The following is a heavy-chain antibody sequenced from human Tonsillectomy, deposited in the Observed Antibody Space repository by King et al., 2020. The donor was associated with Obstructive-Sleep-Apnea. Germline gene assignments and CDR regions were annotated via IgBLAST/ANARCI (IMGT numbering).Heavy chain of an antibody. D-gene: IGHD3-9*01. CDR3: ARPFNNDILIGYSRDY. CDR2: INPNSGGT. Sequence: QLVQSGAEVKKPGASVKVSCKASRYTFTGYYIHWVRQAPGQGLEWMGWINPNSGGTNYAQKFLGRVTMTRDTSISTAYMELTGLRSDDTAVYYCARPFNNDILIGYSRDYWGQGTLVTVSS. J-gene: IGHJ4*02. V-gene: IGHV1-2*02. CDR1: RYTFTGYY.